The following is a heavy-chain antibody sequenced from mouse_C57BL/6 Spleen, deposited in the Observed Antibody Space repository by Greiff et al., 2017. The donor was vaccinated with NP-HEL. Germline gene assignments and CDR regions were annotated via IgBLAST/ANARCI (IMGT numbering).Heavy chain of an antibody. D-gene: IGHD4-1*01. J-gene: IGHJ2*01. CDR1: GYSITSGYY. V-gene: IGHV3-6*01. CDR2: ISYDGSN. CDR3: ASSLGRGY. Sequence: EVQLQQSGPGLVKPSQSLSLTCSVTGYSITSGYYWNWIRQFPGNKLEWMGYISYDGSNNYNPSLKNRISITRDTSKNQFFLKLNSVTTEDTATYYCASSLGRGYWGQGTTLTVSS.